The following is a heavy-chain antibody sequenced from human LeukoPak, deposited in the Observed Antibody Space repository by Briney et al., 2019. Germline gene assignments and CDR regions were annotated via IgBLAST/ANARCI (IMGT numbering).Heavy chain of an antibody. CDR3: ARGVNYDFWSGSYYSYYYMEV. CDR1: GYTFTSYD. J-gene: IGHJ6*03. D-gene: IGHD3-3*01. V-gene: IGHV1-8*01. Sequence: ASVKVSCKASGYTFTSYDINWVRQAAGLGLEWMGWMNPNSGNTGYAQKFQGRVTITRDTSISTAYMELSGLTSEDTAVYYCARGVNYDFWSGSYYSYYYMEVWGKGTTVTVSS. CDR2: MNPNSGNT.